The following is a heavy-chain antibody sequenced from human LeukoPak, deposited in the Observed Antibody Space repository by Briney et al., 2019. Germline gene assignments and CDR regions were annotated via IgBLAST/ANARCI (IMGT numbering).Heavy chain of an antibody. D-gene: IGHD5-12*01. CDR2: INHSGST. Sequence: SETLSLTRAVYGGSFSGYYWSWIRQPPGKGLEWIGEINHSGSTNYNPSLKSRVTISVDTSNNQFSLKLSSVTAADTAVYYCARGNSGYDPSRMDVWGQGTTVTVSS. V-gene: IGHV4-34*01. J-gene: IGHJ6*02. CDR1: GGSFSGYY. CDR3: ARGNSGYDPSRMDV.